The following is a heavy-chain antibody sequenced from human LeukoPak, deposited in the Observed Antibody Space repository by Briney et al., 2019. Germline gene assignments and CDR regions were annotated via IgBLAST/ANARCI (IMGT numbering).Heavy chain of an antibody. D-gene: IGHD3-22*01. V-gene: IGHV4-4*07. CDR3: AREGFNYDFAL. J-gene: IGHJ4*02. CDR2: IYTSWST. Sequence: SETLSLACTVSGGSISSYHWNWIRQPAGKGLEWIGRIYTSWSTNYNPSLKSRVTMSVDTSKNQFSLKLSAGTAEDKAMYYCAREGFNYDFALWGQGTLVTVSS. CDR1: GGSISSYH.